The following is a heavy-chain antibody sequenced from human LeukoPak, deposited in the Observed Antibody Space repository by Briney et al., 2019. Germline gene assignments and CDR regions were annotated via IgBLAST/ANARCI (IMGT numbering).Heavy chain of an antibody. D-gene: IGHD6-19*01. CDR3: ARVCGSGWGCFDY. CDR1: GYSISTGYY. Sequence: KASETLSLTCTVSGYSISTGYYWGWIRQPPGKGLEWIGSIYHSGSTYYNPSLKSRVTISVDTSKNQFSLKLSSVTAADTAVYSCARVCGSGWGCFDYWGQGTLVTGSS. V-gene: IGHV4-38-2*02. CDR2: IYHSGST. J-gene: IGHJ4*02.